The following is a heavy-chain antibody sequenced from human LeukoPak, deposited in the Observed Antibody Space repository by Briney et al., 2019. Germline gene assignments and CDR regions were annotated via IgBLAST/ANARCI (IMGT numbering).Heavy chain of an antibody. Sequence: PGRSLRLSCAASGFTFDDYAMHWARQAPGKGLEWVSGISWNSGSIGYADSVKGRFTISRDNAKNSLYLQMNSLRAEDTALYYCAKGGGLRYSEGYFDYWGQGTLVTVSS. V-gene: IGHV3-9*01. J-gene: IGHJ4*02. CDR1: GFTFDDYA. CDR3: AKGGGLRYSEGYFDY. D-gene: IGHD3-9*01. CDR2: ISWNSGSI.